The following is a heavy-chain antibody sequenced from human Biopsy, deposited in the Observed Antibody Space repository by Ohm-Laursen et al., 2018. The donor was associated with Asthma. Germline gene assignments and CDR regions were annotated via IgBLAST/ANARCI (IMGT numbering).Heavy chain of an antibody. CDR3: TRHNDY. CDR2: IDWEEDK. J-gene: IGHJ4*02. D-gene: IGHD1-14*01. Sequence: PTQTLTLTCSFSGFSLSSSGANVNWIRQPPGKALEWLARIDWEEDKFYSTSLRTRLTISKGSSEDQVVLTMTNMGPVDTATYYCTRHNDYWGPGILVTVSP. CDR1: GFSLSSSGAN. V-gene: IGHV2-70*04.